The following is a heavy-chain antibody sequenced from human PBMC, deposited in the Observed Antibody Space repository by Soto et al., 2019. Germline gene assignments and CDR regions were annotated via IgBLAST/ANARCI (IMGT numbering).Heavy chain of an antibody. J-gene: IGHJ4*02. CDR1: GGTFSNYA. D-gene: IGHD2-8*02. V-gene: IGHV1-69*01. Sequence: QVQLVQSGAEVKKPGSSVKVSCRASGGTFSNYAISWVRQAPGQGLEGMGGIVPIFGTANYAQKYQGRITITAAEATRTAYMELSSLRSDDTAVYYCASPTGKLDYWGQGTLVTVSS. CDR3: ASPTGKLDY. CDR2: IVPIFGTA.